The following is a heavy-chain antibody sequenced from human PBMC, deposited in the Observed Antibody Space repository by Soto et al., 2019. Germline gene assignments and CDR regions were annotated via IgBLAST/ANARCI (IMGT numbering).Heavy chain of an antibody. CDR1: GSTFSSYA. CDR3: ATHSGSYSPFDY. V-gene: IGHV3-23*01. CDR2: ISGSGGST. J-gene: IGHJ4*02. D-gene: IGHD1-26*01. Sequence: PGGSLRLSCAASGSTFSSYAMSWVRQAPGKGLEWVSAISGSGGSTYYADSVKGRFTISRDNSKNTLYLQMNSLRAEDTAVYYCATHSGSYSPFDYWGQGTLVTVSS.